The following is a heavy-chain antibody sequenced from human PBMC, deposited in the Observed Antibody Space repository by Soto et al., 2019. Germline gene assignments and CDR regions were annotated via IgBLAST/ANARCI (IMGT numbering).Heavy chain of an antibody. Sequence: QAQLEQSGGEVKKPGSSVKVSCKASRVAFSKFIVTWVRQAPGVGLEWVGGISPVFGTANYAQKFQGRVTLTADESTITSYMEVNTMRSEDTAVYYCAKVRYSSPMGYYYGMDVWGQGTTVTVSS. CDR3: AKVRYSSPMGYYYGMDV. J-gene: IGHJ6*02. D-gene: IGHD2-2*01. CDR2: ISPVFGTA. CDR1: RVAFSKFI. V-gene: IGHV1-69*01.